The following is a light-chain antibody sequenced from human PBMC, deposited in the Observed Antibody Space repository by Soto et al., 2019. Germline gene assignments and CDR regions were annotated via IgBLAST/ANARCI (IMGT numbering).Light chain of an antibody. CDR2: GAS. V-gene: IGKV1-27*01. CDR3: QEYHSPPFT. Sequence: DIQMTQSPSSLSASVGDTVTITCRASQGISSSLAWYQQKAGKVPDLLIYGASTLQSGVPSHFSGSGSGTDFTLTISSLQPEDVETYYCQEYHSPPFTVGPGPKVEMK. CDR1: QGISSS. J-gene: IGKJ3*01.